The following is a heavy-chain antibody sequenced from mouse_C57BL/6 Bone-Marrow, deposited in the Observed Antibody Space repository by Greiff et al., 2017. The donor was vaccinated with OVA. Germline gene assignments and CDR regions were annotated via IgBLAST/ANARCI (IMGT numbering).Heavy chain of an antibody. J-gene: IGHJ2*01. CDR1: GYTFTDYY. V-gene: IGHV1-84*01. Sequence: VVESGPELVKPGASVKISCKASGYTFTDYYINWVKQRPGQGLEWIGWIYPGSGNTKYNEKFKGKATLTVDTSSSTAYMQPSSLTSEDSAVYFCARGDWDYFDYWGQGTTLTVSS. D-gene: IGHD4-1*01. CDR2: IYPGSGNT. CDR3: ARGDWDYFDY.